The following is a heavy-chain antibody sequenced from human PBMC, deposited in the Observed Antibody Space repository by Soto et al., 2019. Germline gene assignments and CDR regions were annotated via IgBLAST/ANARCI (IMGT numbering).Heavy chain of an antibody. CDR1: GYAFTSHY. V-gene: IGHV1-46*01. CDR2: INPSGSSP. Sequence: ASVKVSCKASGYAFTSHYMHWVRHAPGQGPEWMGIINPSGSSPSYAQKFQGRLTLTSDTSTSTVYMELNSLTSDDTAVYYCARDPIRGSPLKGAFDIWGQGTLVTVSS. J-gene: IGHJ3*02. D-gene: IGHD1-26*01. CDR3: ARDPIRGSPLKGAFDI.